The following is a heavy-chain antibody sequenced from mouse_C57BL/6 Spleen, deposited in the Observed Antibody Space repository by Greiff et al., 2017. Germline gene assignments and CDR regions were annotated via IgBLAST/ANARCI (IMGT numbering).Heavy chain of an antibody. Sequence: QVQLKQSGAELVRPGASVTLSCKASGYTFNGYEMHWVKQTPVHGLEWIGAIDPETGGTAYNQKFKGKAILTADKSSSTAYIELRSLTSEVSAVYYCSRDYYDYYDYAIDYWGQGTSVTVSS. J-gene: IGHJ4*01. CDR3: SRDYYDYYDYAIDY. CDR2: IDPETGGT. V-gene: IGHV1-15*01. CDR1: GYTFNGYE. D-gene: IGHD2-4*01.